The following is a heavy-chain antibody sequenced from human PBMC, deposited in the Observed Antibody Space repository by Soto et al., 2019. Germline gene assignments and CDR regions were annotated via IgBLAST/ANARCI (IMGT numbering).Heavy chain of an antibody. CDR3: AKDPGGDYFSGYYGMDV. V-gene: IGHV3-30*18. Sequence: GGSLRLSCAASGFTFSSYGMHWVRQAPGKGLEWVAVISYDGSNKYYADSVKGRFTISRDNSKNTLYLQMNSLRAEDTAVYYCAKDPGGDYFSGYYGMDVWGQGTTVTVSS. CDR2: ISYDGSNK. J-gene: IGHJ6*02. D-gene: IGHD2-21*02. CDR1: GFTFSSYG.